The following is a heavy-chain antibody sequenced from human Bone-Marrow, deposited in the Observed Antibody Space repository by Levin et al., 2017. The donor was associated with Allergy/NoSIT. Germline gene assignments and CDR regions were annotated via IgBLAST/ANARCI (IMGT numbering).Heavy chain of an antibody. D-gene: IGHD2-15*01. CDR2: INPNSGGT. CDR3: ARDVSPYCSGGSCYRTLFDY. J-gene: IGHJ4*02. V-gene: IGHV1-2*06. CDR1: GYTFTGYY. Sequence: GESLKISCKASGYTFTGYYMHWVRQAPGQGLEWMGRINPNSGGTNYAQKFQGRVTMTRDTSISTAYMELSRLRSDDTAVYYCARDVSPYCSGGSCYRTLFDYWGQGTLVTVSS.